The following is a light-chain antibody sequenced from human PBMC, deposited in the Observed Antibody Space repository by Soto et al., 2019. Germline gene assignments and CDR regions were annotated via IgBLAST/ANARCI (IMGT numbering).Light chain of an antibody. CDR3: QQNQTTPLP. Sequence: DIVMTQSPDSLAVSLGERVTINCKASRSVFYTSNNRNDVAWYQQKPGEPPKLLIYWASTREYGVPHRFSGSGAGTDITLTISGLRAEDVAVYFCQQNQTTPLPFGPGPKGIS. CDR1: RSVFYTSNNRND. V-gene: IGKV4-1*01. J-gene: IGKJ3*01. CDR2: WAS.